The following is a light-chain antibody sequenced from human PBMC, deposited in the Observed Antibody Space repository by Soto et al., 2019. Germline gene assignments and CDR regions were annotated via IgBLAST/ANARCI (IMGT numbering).Light chain of an antibody. Sequence: DIQLTQSPSFLSASVGDRVTITCRASQGISSYLAWYQQKPGKAPKLLIYAASTLQSGVRSRLSGSGSVTEFTLTISSLLPEDFATYYCQQLNSYPPYTFGQGTKLEIK. CDR3: QQLNSYPPYT. CDR1: QGISSY. V-gene: IGKV1-9*01. CDR2: AAS. J-gene: IGKJ2*01.